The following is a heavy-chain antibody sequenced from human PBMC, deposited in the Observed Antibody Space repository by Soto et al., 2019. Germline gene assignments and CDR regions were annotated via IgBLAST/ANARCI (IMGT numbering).Heavy chain of an antibody. CDR2: IYHSGST. CDR3: ARARGYYIWTGFRAFDI. CDR1: SGSISSSNW. D-gene: IGHD3-9*01. Sequence: SETLSLTCAVSSGSISSSNWWSWVRQPPGKGLEWIGEIYHSGSTNYNPSLKSRVTISVDKSKNQFSLKLSSVTAADTAVYYCARARGYYIWTGFRAFDIWGQGTMVTVSS. J-gene: IGHJ3*02. V-gene: IGHV4-4*02.